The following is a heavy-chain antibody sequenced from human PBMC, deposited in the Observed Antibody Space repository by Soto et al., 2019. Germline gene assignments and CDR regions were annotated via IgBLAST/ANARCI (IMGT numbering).Heavy chain of an antibody. CDR2: IKSKTDGGTT. J-gene: IGHJ6*02. D-gene: IGHD3-3*01. CDR3: TTDPNFLTIFGVVIAPHNYYYGMDV. CDR1: SFTFSNAW. V-gene: IGHV3-15*07. Sequence: GGSLRLSCAASSFTFSNAWMNWVRQAPGKGLEWVGRIKSKTDGGTTDYAAPVKGRFTISRDDSKNTLYLQMNSLKTEDTAVYYCTTDPNFLTIFGVVIAPHNYYYGMDVWGQGTTVTVSS.